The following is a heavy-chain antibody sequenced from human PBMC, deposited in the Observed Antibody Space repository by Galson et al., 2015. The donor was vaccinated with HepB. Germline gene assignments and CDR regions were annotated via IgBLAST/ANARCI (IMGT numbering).Heavy chain of an antibody. Sequence: SLRLSCAASGFTVSSNYMSWVRQAPGKGLEWVSVIYSGGSTYYADSVKGRFTISRDNSKNTLYLQMNSLRAEDTAVYYCAREGEEGYGPKWGQDYWGQGTLVTVSS. V-gene: IGHV3-66*01. CDR2: IYSGGST. D-gene: IGHD5-18*01. CDR3: AREGEEGYGPKWGQDY. J-gene: IGHJ4*02. CDR1: GFTVSSNY.